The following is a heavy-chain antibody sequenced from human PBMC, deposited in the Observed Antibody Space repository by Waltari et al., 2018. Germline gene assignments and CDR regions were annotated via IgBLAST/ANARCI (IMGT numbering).Heavy chain of an antibody. CDR3: ASVADSGYKTN. D-gene: IGHD5-12*01. Sequence: QVQLVESGGGVVQPGRSLRLSCAASGFSFDNYDMHWVRQGRGKGLEWVAAISYDSNNQYYTDSVKGRFTISRDKSKNLLYLQMNSLQTADTAVYYCASVADSGYKTNWGQGTLVTVSS. CDR2: ISYDSNNQ. V-gene: IGHV3-30-3*01. CDR1: GFSFDNYD. J-gene: IGHJ4*02.